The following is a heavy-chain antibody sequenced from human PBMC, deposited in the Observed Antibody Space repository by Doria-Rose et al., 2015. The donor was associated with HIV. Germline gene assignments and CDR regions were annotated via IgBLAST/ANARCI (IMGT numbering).Heavy chain of an antibody. J-gene: IGHJ4*02. Sequence: QVQPQESGPGLVKPSETLSLTCSVSGGSISHYYWSWIRQPPGKGLEYIGDIFYTGSTNYSSSLKSRVSISIDTSKNKFSLRLSSVTAADTAVYYCARVLSGTYDYWGQGTLVTVSS. CDR3: ARVLSGTYDY. CDR2: IFYTGST. D-gene: IGHD1-26*01. CDR1: GGSISHYY. V-gene: IGHV4-59*01.